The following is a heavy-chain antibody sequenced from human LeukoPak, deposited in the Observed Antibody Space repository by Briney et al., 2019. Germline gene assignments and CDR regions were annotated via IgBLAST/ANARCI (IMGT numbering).Heavy chain of an antibody. V-gene: IGHV4-59*01. CDR2: FHYSGST. Sequence: ASDTLSLTCTVSGGSISSFYWSWIRPPPGKGLEWIGYFHYSGSTNYNPSLKSRVTISVDTSKNQIFLKLSSVTAADTAVYYCATHPPRYCTGGSCSDYWGQGTLVTVSS. D-gene: IGHD2-15*01. CDR1: GGSISSFY. CDR3: ATHPPRYCTGGSCSDY. J-gene: IGHJ4*02.